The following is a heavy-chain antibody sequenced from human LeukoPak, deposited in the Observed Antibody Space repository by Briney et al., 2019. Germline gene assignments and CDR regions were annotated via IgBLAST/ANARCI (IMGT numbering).Heavy chain of an antibody. Sequence: GGSLRLSCTASTLTFSSYGMNWVRQAPGKGLEWVAVISFDGTDEYYAVSLKGRFTISRDNSKHPLYLQMNSLRADDTAVYYCARDRLTYYYDSSGYYVPGYWGQGTLVTVSS. CDR2: ISFDGTDE. V-gene: IGHV3-30*04. D-gene: IGHD3-22*01. CDR1: TLTFSSYG. CDR3: ARDRLTYYYDSSGYYVPGY. J-gene: IGHJ4*02.